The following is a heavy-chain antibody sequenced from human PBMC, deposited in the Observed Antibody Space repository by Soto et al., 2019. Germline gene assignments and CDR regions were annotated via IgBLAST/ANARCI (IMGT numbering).Heavy chain of an antibody. CDR3: ARGIGRNWFDP. Sequence: QVQLQESGPGLVEPSGTLSLTCAVSGASINSSDWWSWVRQPPGKGLEWIGEVYHSGTTNYNSSLKSRVTISVDKSKNQFSLKVNSVTAADTAMYYCARGIGRNWFDPWGQGTLVTVSS. CDR1: GASINSSDW. J-gene: IGHJ5*02. CDR2: VYHSGTT. V-gene: IGHV4-4*02.